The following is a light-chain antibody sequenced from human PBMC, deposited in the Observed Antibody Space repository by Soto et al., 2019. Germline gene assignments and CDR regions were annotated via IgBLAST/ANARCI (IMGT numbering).Light chain of an antibody. V-gene: IGLV2-14*01. CDR1: SSDVGGYNY. CDR3: SSYTSSSTPYV. Sequence: QSALTQPASVSGSPGQSITISCTGTSSDVGGYNYVYWYQQHPGKAPKLMIYEVSNRPSGVSNRFSGSKSGNTASLTISWLQAEDEADYYCSSYTSSSTPYVFGTGTQLTVL. CDR2: EVS. J-gene: IGLJ1*01.